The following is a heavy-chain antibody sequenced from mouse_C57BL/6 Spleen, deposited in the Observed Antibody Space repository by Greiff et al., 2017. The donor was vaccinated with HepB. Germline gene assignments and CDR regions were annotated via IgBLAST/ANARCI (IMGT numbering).Heavy chain of an antibody. CDR1: GYTFTDYY. Sequence: VQLQQSGPELVKPGASVKISCKASGYTFTDYYMNWVKQSHGKSLAWIGDINPNNGGTSYNQKFKGKATLTVDKSSSTAYMELRSLTSEDSAVYYCARGANWDRWYFDVWGTGTTVTVSS. V-gene: IGHV1-26*01. CDR2: INPNNGGT. D-gene: IGHD4-1*01. CDR3: ARGANWDRWYFDV. J-gene: IGHJ1*03.